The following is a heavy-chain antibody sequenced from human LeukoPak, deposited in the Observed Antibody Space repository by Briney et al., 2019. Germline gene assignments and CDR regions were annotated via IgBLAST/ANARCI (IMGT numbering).Heavy chain of an antibody. CDR2: IYTSGST. J-gene: IGHJ5*02. V-gene: IGHV4-4*07. Sequence: SETLSLTCAVYGGSFSGYYWSWIRQPAGKGLEWIGRIYTSGSTNYNPSLKSRVTISVDTSKNQFSLKLSSVTAADTAVYYCARDRISPPHNWFDPWGQGTLVTVSS. CDR3: ARDRISPPHNWFDP. CDR1: GGSFSGYY.